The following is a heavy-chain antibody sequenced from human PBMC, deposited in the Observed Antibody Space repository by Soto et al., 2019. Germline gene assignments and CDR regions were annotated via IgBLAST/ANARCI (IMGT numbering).Heavy chain of an antibody. J-gene: IGHJ5*02. Sequence: PGGSLRLSCAASGFDFSTFGMNWVRQAPGKGLEWVSFLSPSYPYTSYADAVKGRFTISGDNAKNSVSLQMNSLRAEDTAVYYCARGSSGYVSWCQGTLVTVSS. CDR1: GFDFSTFG. CDR3: ARGSSGYVS. D-gene: IGHD6-19*01. CDR2: LSPSYPYT. V-gene: IGHV3-21*01.